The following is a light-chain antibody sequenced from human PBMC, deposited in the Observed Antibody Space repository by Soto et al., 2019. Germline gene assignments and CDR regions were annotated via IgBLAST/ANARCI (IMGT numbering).Light chain of an antibody. CDR2: GVS. V-gene: IGLV2-14*01. Sequence: QSVLTQPASVSGSPGPSITISCTGTSSDVGGYNYASWYQQHPGKAPKLRIYGVSNRPSGVSNRFSGSKSGNTASLTISGRQAEDEADYYCSSYTSSSPVVFGGGTTLTVL. CDR1: SSDVGGYNY. J-gene: IGLJ2*01. CDR3: SSYTSSSPVV.